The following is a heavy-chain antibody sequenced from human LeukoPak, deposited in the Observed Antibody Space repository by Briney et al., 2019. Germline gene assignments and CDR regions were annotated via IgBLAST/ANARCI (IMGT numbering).Heavy chain of an antibody. J-gene: IGHJ4*02. CDR2: ISSSSSYI. CDR1: GFAFSSYA. Sequence: KSGGSLRLSCAASGFAFSSYAMSWVRQAPGKGLEWVSSISSSSSYIYYADSVKGRFTISRDNAKNSLYLQMNSLRAGDTAVYYCARDWGPRGDMDTAMDPGDYWGQGTLVTVSS. V-gene: IGHV3-21*01. D-gene: IGHD5-18*01. CDR3: ARDWGPRGDMDTAMDPGDY.